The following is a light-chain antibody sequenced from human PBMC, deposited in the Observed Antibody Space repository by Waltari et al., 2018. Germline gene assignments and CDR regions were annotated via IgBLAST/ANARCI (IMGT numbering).Light chain of an antibody. Sequence: TCRARQSISSWLAWYQQKPGKAPKLLIYKASSLESGVPSRFSGSGSGTEFTLTISSLQPDDFATYYCQQYNSYPWTFGQGTKVEIK. CDR3: QQYNSYPWT. J-gene: IGKJ1*01. V-gene: IGKV1-5*03. CDR2: KAS. CDR1: QSISSW.